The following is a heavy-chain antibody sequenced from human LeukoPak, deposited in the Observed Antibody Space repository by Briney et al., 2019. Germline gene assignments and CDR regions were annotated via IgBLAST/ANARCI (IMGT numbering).Heavy chain of an antibody. CDR3: AKSEVRGVIINSDY. J-gene: IGHJ4*02. D-gene: IGHD3-10*01. V-gene: IGHV3-23*01. Sequence: GGSLRLSCAASGFTFSSCAMSWVRQAPGKGLEWVSGISGSGGSTDHADSVKGRFTISRDNLKNMVYLQMNSLRAEDTAVYYCAKSEVRGVIINSDYWGQGTLVTVSS. CDR1: GFTFSSCA. CDR2: ISGSGGST.